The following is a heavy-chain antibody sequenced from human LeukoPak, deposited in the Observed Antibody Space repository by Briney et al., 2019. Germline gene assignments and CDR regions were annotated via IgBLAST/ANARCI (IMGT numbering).Heavy chain of an antibody. CDR3: VRDGDDWNDFDH. CDR2: IRRDGGEI. V-gene: IGHV3-7*01. Sequence: PGGSLRLSCAASGFSFSTSWMTWVRQAPGKGLEWVANIRRDGGEIYYMDSVKGRFAISRDNAKNSLYLQTNSLRVEDTAVYYCVRDGDDWNDFDHWGQGTLVTVSS. CDR1: GFSFSTSW. J-gene: IGHJ4*02. D-gene: IGHD1-1*01.